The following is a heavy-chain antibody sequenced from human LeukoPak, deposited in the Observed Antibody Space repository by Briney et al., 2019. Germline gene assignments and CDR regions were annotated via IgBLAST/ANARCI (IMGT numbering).Heavy chain of an antibody. CDR3: ARDKSGNDCFDP. D-gene: IGHD5-12*01. CDR1: GFTFTSYY. J-gene: IGHJ5*02. CDR2: INPSGGSGST. Sequence: ASVKVSCKASGFTFTSYYMHWVRQAPGQGLEWMGIINPSGGSGSTSYAQKFQGRVTMTRDTSTSTVYMELSSLRSEDMAVYFCARDKSGNDCFDPWGQGTLVTVSS. V-gene: IGHV1-46*01.